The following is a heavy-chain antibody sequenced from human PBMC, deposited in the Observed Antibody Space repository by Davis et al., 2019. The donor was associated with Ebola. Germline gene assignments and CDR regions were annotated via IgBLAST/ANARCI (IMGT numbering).Heavy chain of an antibody. J-gene: IGHJ6*02. D-gene: IGHD4-11*01. Sequence: SETLSLTCTVSGGSISSSSYYWGWIRQPPGKGLEWIGSIYYSGSTYYNPSLKSRVTISVDTSKNQFSLKLSSVTAADTAVYYCARVPRLHGDYGMDVWGQGTTVTVSS. CDR3: ARVPRLHGDYGMDV. CDR1: GGSISSSSYY. CDR2: IYYSGST. V-gene: IGHV4-39*01.